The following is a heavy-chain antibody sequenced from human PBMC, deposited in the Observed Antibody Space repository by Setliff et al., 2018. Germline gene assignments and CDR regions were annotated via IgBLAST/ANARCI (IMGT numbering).Heavy chain of an antibody. V-gene: IGHV3-23*01. CDR1: GFSISDHY. CDR2: ISGSGGST. Sequence: GGSLRLSCAASGFSISDHYMDWVRQAPGKGLEWVSAISGSGGSTYYADSVKGRFSISRDNSQNTLYLQMNSLSPEDTALYYCASSSGGNYEAYFDYWGQGTLVTVSS. D-gene: IGHD2-15*01. J-gene: IGHJ4*02. CDR3: ASSSGGNYEAYFDY.